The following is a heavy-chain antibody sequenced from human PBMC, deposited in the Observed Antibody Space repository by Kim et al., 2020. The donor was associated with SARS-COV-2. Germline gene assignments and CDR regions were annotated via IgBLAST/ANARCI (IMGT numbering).Heavy chain of an antibody. J-gene: IGHJ4*02. CDR3: ARRYCSGGSCYSVYYDSSGSFDY. V-gene: IGHV4-39*01. D-gene: IGHD2-15*01. Sequence: SETLSLTCTVSGGSISSCSYYWGWIRQPPGKGLEWIGSIYYSGSTYYNPSLKSRVTISVDTSKNQFSLKLSSVTAADTAVYYCARRYCSGGSCYSVYYDSSGSFDYWGQGTLVTVSS. CDR2: IYYSGST. CDR1: GGSISSCSYY.